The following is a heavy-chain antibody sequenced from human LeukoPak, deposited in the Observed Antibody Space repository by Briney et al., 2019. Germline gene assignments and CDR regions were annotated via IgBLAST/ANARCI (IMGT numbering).Heavy chain of an antibody. D-gene: IGHD1-26*01. CDR1: GYTFTGHY. Sequence: AAVKVSCKASGYTFTGHYMHWVRQAPGQGLEWMGWINPNSGGRDYAQKFQGRVTLTRDTSISTAYMELSRLRSDDTAVYYCARVVGATPEYYYFDYWGQGTLVTVSS. CDR2: INPNSGGR. CDR3: ARVVGATPEYYYFDY. V-gene: IGHV1-2*02. J-gene: IGHJ4*02.